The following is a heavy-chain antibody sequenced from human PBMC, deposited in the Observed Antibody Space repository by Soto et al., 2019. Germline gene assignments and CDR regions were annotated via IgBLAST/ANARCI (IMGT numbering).Heavy chain of an antibody. V-gene: IGHV1-69*01. CDR1: GGTFSSYA. D-gene: IGHD2-2*01. CDR3: ARDQGANIVVVGYYYYGMDV. J-gene: IGHJ6*02. CDR2: IIPIFGTA. Sequence: QVQLVQSGAEVKKPGSSVKVSCKASGGTFSSYAISWVRQAPGQGLEWMGGIIPIFGTANYAQKFQGRVTITADESTSTAYMELSSLRSEHTAVYYCARDQGANIVVVGYYYYGMDVWGQGTTVTVSS.